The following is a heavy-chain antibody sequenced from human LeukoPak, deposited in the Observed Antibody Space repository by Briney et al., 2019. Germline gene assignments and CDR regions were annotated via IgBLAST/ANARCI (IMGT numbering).Heavy chain of an antibody. CDR1: GFTVSSNY. J-gene: IGHJ6*02. Sequence: GGSLRLSCAASGFTVSSNYMSWVRQAPGKGLEWVSVIYSGGSTYYADSVKGRFTISRDNSKNTLYLQMNSLRAEDTAVYYCARDSGSYYDYYYYGMDVWGQGTTVTVSS. CDR3: ARDSGSYYDYYYYGMDV. V-gene: IGHV3-53*01. CDR2: IYSGGST. D-gene: IGHD1-26*01.